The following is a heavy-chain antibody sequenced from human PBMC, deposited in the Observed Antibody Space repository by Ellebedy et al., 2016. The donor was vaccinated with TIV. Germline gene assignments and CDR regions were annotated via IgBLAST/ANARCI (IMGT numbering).Heavy chain of an antibody. D-gene: IGHD7-27*01. CDR3: AKGGAGDHGF. CDR1: GFTFSDSA. Sequence: PGGSLRLSCVASGFTFSDSAMSWVRQAPGRGLEWVSAIGQSGGEHWTPCADSVKGRFTISRDNSKNTLYLQMNSQRGEDTAVYYGAKGGAGDHGFWGQGALVTVSS. V-gene: IGHV3-23*01. J-gene: IGHJ4*02. CDR2: IGQSGGEHWT.